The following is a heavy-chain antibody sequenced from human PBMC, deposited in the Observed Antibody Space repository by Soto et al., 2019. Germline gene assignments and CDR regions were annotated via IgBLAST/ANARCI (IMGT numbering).Heavy chain of an antibody. CDR3: SKSCGGYCNSGYYGEDYDP. CDR1: GGSMNIYH. V-gene: IGHV4-59*12. D-gene: IGHD3-22*01. J-gene: IGHJ5*02. Sequence: PSETLSLTCTVSGGSMNIYHWIWIRQAPGKGHQYIGYSSYMGTTNYNPSLKSRVTIFGDTPKNQFSLKITSQTAADTALSSSSKSCGGYCNSGYYGEDYDPCGRRTLVTVS. CDR2: SSYMGTT.